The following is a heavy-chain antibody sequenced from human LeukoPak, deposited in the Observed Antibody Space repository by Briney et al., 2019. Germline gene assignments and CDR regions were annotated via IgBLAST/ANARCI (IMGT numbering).Heavy chain of an antibody. CDR2: IYHSGST. J-gene: IGHJ4*02. CDR1: GYSISSGYY. Sequence: SETLSLTCTVSGYSISSGYYWGWIRQPPGKGLEWIGSIYHSGSTYYNPSLKSRVTISVDTSKNQFSLKLSSVTAADTAVYYCARDIKVVGYDSSGGFDYWSQGTLVTVPS. D-gene: IGHD3-22*01. CDR3: ARDIKVVGYDSSGGFDY. V-gene: IGHV4-38-2*02.